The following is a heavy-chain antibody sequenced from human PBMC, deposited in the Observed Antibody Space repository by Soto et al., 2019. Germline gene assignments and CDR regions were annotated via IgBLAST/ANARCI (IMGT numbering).Heavy chain of an antibody. CDR3: ARQSHCSSTSCTFDY. Sequence: SETLSLTCTVSGGSISSSSYYWGWIRQPPGKGLEWIGSIYYSGSTYYNPSLKSRVTISVDTSKNQFSLKLSSVTAADTAVYYCARQSHCSSTSCTFDYWGQGTLVTVSS. CDR2: IYYSGST. J-gene: IGHJ4*02. CDR1: GGSISSSSYY. D-gene: IGHD2-2*01. V-gene: IGHV4-39*01.